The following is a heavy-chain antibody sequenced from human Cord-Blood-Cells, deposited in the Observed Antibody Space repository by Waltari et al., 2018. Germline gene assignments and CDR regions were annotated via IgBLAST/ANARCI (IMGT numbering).Heavy chain of an antibody. CDR2: INPSGGST. J-gene: IGHJ4*02. CDR1: GYTFTSYY. V-gene: IGHV1-46*01. CDR3: AREENWNYLYYYFDY. D-gene: IGHD1-7*01. Sequence: QVQLVQSGAEVKKPGASVKVSCKASGYTFTSYYMHSVRQAPGQGLEWMGIINPSGGSTSYAQKFQGRVTMTRDTSTSTVYMELSSLRSEDTAVYYCAREENWNYLYYYFDYWGQGTLVTVSS.